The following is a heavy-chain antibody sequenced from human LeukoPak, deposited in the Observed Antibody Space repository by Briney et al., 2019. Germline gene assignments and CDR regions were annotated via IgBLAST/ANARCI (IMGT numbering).Heavy chain of an antibody. J-gene: IGHJ4*02. Sequence: GGSLRLSCAASGFTFSSYTMNWVRQAPGKGLEWVSSISSSSSYIYYPDSVKGRFTISRDNAKNSLYLQMNSLRAEDTAVYYCAAAERPTNYGSFDYWGQGTLVTVSS. CDR2: ISSSSSYI. D-gene: IGHD3-10*01. CDR3: AAAERPTNYGSFDY. CDR1: GFTFSSYT. V-gene: IGHV3-21*04.